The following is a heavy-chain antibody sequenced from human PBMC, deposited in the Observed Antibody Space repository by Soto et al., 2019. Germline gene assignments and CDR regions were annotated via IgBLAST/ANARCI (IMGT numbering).Heavy chain of an antibody. J-gene: IGHJ6*02. V-gene: IGHV3-15*07. CDR3: TTTPDLIDRPSSSWYYDYYYGMDV. Sequence: PGGSLRLSCAASGFTFINAGRSWVRQAPGKGLEWVGRIKSKTDGGTTDYAAPVKGRFTISRDDSKNTLYLQMNSLKTEDTAVYYCTTTPDLIDRPSSSWYYDYYYGMDVWGQGTTVTVSS. CDR1: GFTFINAG. D-gene: IGHD6-13*01. CDR2: IKSKTDGGTT.